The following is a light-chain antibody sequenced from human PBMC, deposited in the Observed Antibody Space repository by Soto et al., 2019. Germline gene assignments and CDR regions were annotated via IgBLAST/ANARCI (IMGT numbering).Light chain of an antibody. CDR2: QDI. CDR1: KLGDKY. V-gene: IGLV3-1*01. Sequence: SYELTQPPSVSVSPGQTASITCSGDKLGDKYVCWYQQKPGQSPVLVIYQDIKRPSGIPERFSGSNSGNTATLTISGTQAMDEADYYCQAWDSSKVFGGGTKVTVL. J-gene: IGLJ2*01. CDR3: QAWDSSKV.